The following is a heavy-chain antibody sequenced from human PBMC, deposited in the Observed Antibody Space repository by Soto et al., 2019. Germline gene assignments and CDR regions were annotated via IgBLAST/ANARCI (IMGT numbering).Heavy chain of an antibody. D-gene: IGHD3-10*01. V-gene: IGHV4-31*03. J-gene: IGHJ4*02. CDR2: IYYSGST. CDR3: ARVGSYHSTAFDI. CDR1: GGSISSGGYY. Sequence: PSETLSLTCTVSGGSISSGGYYWSWIRQHPGKGLEWIGYIYYSGSTYYNQSLKSRVTISVDTSKNQFSLKLSSVTAADTAVYYCARVGSYHSTAFDIWGQGTLVTVSS.